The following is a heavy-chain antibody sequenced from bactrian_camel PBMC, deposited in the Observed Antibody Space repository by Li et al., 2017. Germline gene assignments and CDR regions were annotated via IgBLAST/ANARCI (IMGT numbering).Heavy chain of an antibody. CDR3: AADYTLPRHCLLTRNYRY. V-gene: IGHV3S9*01. D-gene: IGHD2*01. J-gene: IGHJ4*01. Sequence: HVQLVESGGGLVQPGGSLRLSCAASGFTFNTADMGWFRQIPGNEREGVATVDVDGATLYADSVKGRFTISQDKDENTVYLQMNNLNPEDTAMYYCAADYTLPRHCLLTRNYRYRGQGTQVTVS. CDR1: GFTFNTAD. CDR2: VDVDGAT.